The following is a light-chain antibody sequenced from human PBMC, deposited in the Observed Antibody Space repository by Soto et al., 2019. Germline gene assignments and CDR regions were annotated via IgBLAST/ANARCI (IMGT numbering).Light chain of an antibody. CDR3: SSYTSSRSYV. V-gene: IGLV2-14*01. CDR2: DVS. Sequence: QSVLTQPASVSGSPGQSITISCTGTSSDVGGSDFVSWHQQHPGKAPKLMIYDVSKWPSGVSNRFSGSKSGNTASLTISGLQAEDEADYYCSSYTSSRSYVFGTGTQVTVL. J-gene: IGLJ1*01. CDR1: SSDVGGSDF.